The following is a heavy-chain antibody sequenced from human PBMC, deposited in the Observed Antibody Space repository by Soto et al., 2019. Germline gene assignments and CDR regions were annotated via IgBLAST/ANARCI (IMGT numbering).Heavy chain of an antibody. CDR1: GGSISSSSYY. J-gene: IGHJ4*02. V-gene: IGHV4-39*01. D-gene: IGHD3-22*01. CDR3: ASPYYYDSSGYYYFDY. CDR2: IYYSGST. Sequence: ETLSLTCTVSGGSISSSSYYWCWIRQPPGKGLECIGSIYYSGSTYYNPSLKSRVTISVDTSKNQFSLKLSSVTAADTAVYYCASPYYYDSSGYYYFDYWGQGTLVTVSS.